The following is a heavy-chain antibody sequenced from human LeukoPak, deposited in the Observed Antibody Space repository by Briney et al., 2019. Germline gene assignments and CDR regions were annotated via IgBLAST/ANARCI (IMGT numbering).Heavy chain of an antibody. CDR3: ARVRYSGSDYPSHYYYYMDV. Sequence: SETLSLTCTVSGGSISSGSYYWSWIRQPAGKGLEWIGRIYSSGSTNYNPSLKSRVTISLDTSKNQFSLKLSSVTAADTAVYYCARVRYSGSDYPSHYYYYMDVWGKGTTVTVSS. CDR1: GGSISSGSYY. V-gene: IGHV4-61*02. D-gene: IGHD1-26*01. J-gene: IGHJ6*03. CDR2: IYSSGST.